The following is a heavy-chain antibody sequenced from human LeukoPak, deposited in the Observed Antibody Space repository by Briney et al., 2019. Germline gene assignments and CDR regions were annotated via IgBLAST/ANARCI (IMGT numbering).Heavy chain of an antibody. D-gene: IGHD2-2*01. CDR3: ARRRDCSSTSCKYNWFDP. J-gene: IGHJ5*02. CDR2: NYYSGST. V-gene: IGHV4-39*01. Sequence: SETLSLTCTVSGGSISSSSYYWGWIRQPPGKGLEWIGSNYYSGSTYYNPSLKSRVTISVDTSKNQFSLKLSSVTAADTAVYYCARRRDCSSTSCKYNWFDPWGQGTLVTVSS. CDR1: GGSISSSSYY.